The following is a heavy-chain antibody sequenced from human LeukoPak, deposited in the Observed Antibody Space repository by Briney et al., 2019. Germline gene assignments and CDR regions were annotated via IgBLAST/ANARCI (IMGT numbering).Heavy chain of an antibody. CDR1: GYPFSDYQ. CDR3: ARGNKGYYYGSGSATYYYYMDV. V-gene: IGHV1-2*02. CDR2: INPNSGGT. J-gene: IGHJ6*03. Sequence: ASVKLSCKASGYPFSDYQMHWVRQAPGQGLEWMGWINPNSGGTNYAQKFQGRVTMTRDTSISTAYMELSRLRSDDTAVYYCARGNKGYYYGSGSATYYYYMDVWGKGTTVTISS. D-gene: IGHD3-10*01.